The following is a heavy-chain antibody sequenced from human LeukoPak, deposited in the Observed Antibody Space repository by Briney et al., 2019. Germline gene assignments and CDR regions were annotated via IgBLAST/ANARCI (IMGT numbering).Heavy chain of an antibody. CDR2: IYSGGST. D-gene: IGHD3-22*01. CDR1: GFTVSSNY. J-gene: IGHJ4*02. CDR3: AKGATTHYYFDISGYYPPLEI. V-gene: IGHV3-53*01. Sequence: GGSLRLSCAASGFTVSSNYMSWVRQAPGKGLEWVSVIYSGGSTYYADSVKGRFTISRDNSKNTLYLQMNSLRAEDTAVYYCAKGATTHYYFDISGYYPPLEIWGQGTLVTVSS.